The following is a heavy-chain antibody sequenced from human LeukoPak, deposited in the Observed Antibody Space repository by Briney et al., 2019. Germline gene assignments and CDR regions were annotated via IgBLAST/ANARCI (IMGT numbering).Heavy chain of an antibody. V-gene: IGHV3-49*04. D-gene: IGHD6-6*01. CDR1: GFTFGDYA. Sequence: TGGSLRLSCTASGFTFGDYAMSWVRQAPGKGLEWVGFIRSKAYGGTTEYAASVKGRFTISRDDSKSIAYLQMNSLKTEDTAVYYCTSTFSSIAARPVKDYWGQGTLVTVSS. J-gene: IGHJ4*02. CDR3: TSTFSSIAARPVKDY. CDR2: IRSKAYGGTT.